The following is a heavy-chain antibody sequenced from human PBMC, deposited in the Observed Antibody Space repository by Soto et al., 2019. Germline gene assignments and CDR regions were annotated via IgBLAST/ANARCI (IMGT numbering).Heavy chain of an antibody. V-gene: IGHV2-5*01. J-gene: IGHJ6*02. D-gene: IGHD2-21*01. CDR3: IYRRASWDYHGLDV. CDR2: IYWNDDR. CDR1: GFSLNTGGVD. Sequence: QFTLKESGPTLVKPTQTVTLTCTFSGFSLNTGGVDVGWIRQPPGRSLEWLAVIYWNDDRRRSPSLENRLTITKDTSKNQVVLTMTNMHPVDTATFYCIYRRASWDYHGLDVWGQGTPVTVPS.